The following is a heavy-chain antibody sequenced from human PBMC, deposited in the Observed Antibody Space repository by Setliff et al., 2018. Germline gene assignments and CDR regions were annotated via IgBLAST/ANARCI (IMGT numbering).Heavy chain of an antibody. CDR3: ATHSGFRCDY. Sequence: GGSLRLSCAASGFTFSRYWMSWVRQAPGKRLEWVANINQDGSEKYYADSVKGRFTFSRDNAKNSLYLQMNSLRAEDTAVYYCATHSGFRCDYWGQGTLVTVSS. D-gene: IGHD6-19*01. CDR1: GFTFSRYW. V-gene: IGHV3-7*01. J-gene: IGHJ4*02. CDR2: INQDGSEK.